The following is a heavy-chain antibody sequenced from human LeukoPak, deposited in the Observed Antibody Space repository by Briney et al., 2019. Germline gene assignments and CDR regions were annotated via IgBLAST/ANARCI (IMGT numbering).Heavy chain of an antibody. CDR1: GGSISSYY. Sequence: PSETLSLTCTVSGGSISSYYWSWIRQPAGKGLEWIGCIYTRGSTNYNPSLKSRVTMSVDTSKNQFSLKVSSVTAADTAVYYCARVTGDSLAFDYWGQGTLVTVSS. V-gene: IGHV4-4*07. CDR3: ARVTGDSLAFDY. CDR2: IYTRGST. D-gene: IGHD7-27*01. J-gene: IGHJ4*02.